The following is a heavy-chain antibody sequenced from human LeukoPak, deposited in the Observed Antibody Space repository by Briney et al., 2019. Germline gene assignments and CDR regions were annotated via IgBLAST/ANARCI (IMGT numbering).Heavy chain of an antibody. V-gene: IGHV4-59*01. CDR2: VDHTGST. CDR3: ARGRVSSSTWYSTYYYYFYMDV. CDR1: DDSITMYY. D-gene: IGHD1-1*01. Sequence: SETLSLTCSVSDDSITMYYWTWIRQPPGKGLEWIGYVDHTGSTNFNPSLNGRVSVSRDTTKNLCSLRLRSVTAADTAVYFCARGRVSSSTWYSTYYYYFYMDVWGKGTTVTVSS. J-gene: IGHJ6*03.